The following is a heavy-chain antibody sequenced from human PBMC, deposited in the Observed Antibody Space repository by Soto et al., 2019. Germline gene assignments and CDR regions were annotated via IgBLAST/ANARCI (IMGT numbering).Heavy chain of an antibody. V-gene: IGHV3-21*01. J-gene: IGHJ4*02. CDR3: ARYLYSSSWYFDY. D-gene: IGHD6-13*01. Sequence: GGSLRLSCAASGFTFSSYSMNWVRQAPGKGLEWVSSISSSSSYIYYADSVKGRFTISRDNAKNSLYLQMNSLRAEDTAVYYCARYLYSSSWYFDYWGQGTLVTVSS. CDR2: ISSSSSYI. CDR1: GFTFSSYS.